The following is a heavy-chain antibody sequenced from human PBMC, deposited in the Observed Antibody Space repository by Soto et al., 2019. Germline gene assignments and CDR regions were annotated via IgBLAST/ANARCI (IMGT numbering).Heavy chain of an antibody. J-gene: IGHJ5*02. Sequence: QVQLQESGPGLAKPSQTLSLTCTVSGGSISSGDYYWSWIRQPPGKGLEWIGFIYYSGGTYYKPSLKSRVTISVDTSKNKFSLNLSSVTAADTAVYYCARASTGELWVYANWFAPWGPGTLVTVSS. CDR1: GGSISSGDYY. CDR2: IYYSGGT. D-gene: IGHD3-16*01. CDR3: ARASTGELWVYANWFAP. V-gene: IGHV4-30-4*01.